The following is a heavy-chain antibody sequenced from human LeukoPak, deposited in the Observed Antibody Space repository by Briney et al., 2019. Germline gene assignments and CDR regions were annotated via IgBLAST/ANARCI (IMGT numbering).Heavy chain of an antibody. CDR2: IYYSGST. V-gene: IGHV4-59*05. D-gene: IGHD6-19*01. J-gene: IGHJ3*02. CDR1: GGSISSYY. CDR3: ARQIAVAGTSDAFDI. Sequence: SETLSLTCTVSGGSISSYYWSWIRQPPGKGLEWIGSIYYSGSTYYNPSLKSRVTISVDTSKNQFSLKLSSVTAADTAVYYCARQIAVAGTSDAFDIWGQGTMVTVSS.